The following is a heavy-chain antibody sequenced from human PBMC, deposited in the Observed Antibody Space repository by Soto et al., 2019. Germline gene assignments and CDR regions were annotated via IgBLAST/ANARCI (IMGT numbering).Heavy chain of an antibody. Sequence: GGSLRLSCAASGFIFSTYAMNWVRQAPGKGLEWVSALSGSGDSTYYADSVKGRFTISRDNSKNTLYLQMNSLRAEDTAVYYCAKAVHPCGGGSCYLDYWGQGTLVTVSS. CDR1: GFIFSTYA. D-gene: IGHD2-15*01. J-gene: IGHJ4*02. V-gene: IGHV3-23*01. CDR2: LSGSGDST. CDR3: AKAVHPCGGGSCYLDY.